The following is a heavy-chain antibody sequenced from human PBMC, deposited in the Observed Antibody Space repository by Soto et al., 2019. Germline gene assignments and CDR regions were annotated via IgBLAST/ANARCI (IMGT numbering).Heavy chain of an antibody. CDR1: GGSISSYY. V-gene: IGHV4-59*01. CDR3: ARGGRVRYFDWLIDY. J-gene: IGHJ4*02. Sequence: QVQLQESGPGLAKPSETLSLTCTVSGGSISSYYWSWIRQPPGKGLEWIGYIYYSGSTNYNPSLKSRVTISVDTSKNQFSLKLSSVTAADTAVYYCARGGRVRYFDWLIDYWGQGTLVTVSS. CDR2: IYYSGST. D-gene: IGHD3-9*01.